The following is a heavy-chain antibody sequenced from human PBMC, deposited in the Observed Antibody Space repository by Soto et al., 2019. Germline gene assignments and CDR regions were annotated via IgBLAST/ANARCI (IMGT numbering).Heavy chain of an antibody. CDR3: APEGDYYDSSGYLTPVF. Sequence: VASVKVSCKASGCTFSSYAISWVRQAPGQGLEWMGGIIPIFGTANYAQKFQGRVTITADESTSTAYMELSSLRSEDTAVYYCAPEGDYYDSSGYLTPVFWGQGTLVTVS. CDR1: GCTFSSYA. V-gene: IGHV1-69*13. D-gene: IGHD3-22*01. CDR2: IIPIFGTA. J-gene: IGHJ4*02.